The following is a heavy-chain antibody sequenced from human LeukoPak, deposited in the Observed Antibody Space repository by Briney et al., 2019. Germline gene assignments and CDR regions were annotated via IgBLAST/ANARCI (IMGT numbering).Heavy chain of an antibody. D-gene: IGHD3-10*01. Sequence: SDTLSLTCTVSGGSISSSNYYWSWIRQPPGKGLEWIGYIYHSGSTYYNPSLKSRVTISVDRSKNQFSLKLSSVTAADTAVYYCARAHYGSGSYPPDYWGQGTLVTVSS. J-gene: IGHJ4*02. CDR3: ARAHYGSGSYPPDY. V-gene: IGHV4-30-2*01. CDR2: IYHSGST. CDR1: GGSISSSNYY.